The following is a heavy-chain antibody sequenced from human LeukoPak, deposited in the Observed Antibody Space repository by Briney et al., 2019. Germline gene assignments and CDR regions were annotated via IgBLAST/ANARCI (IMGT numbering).Heavy chain of an antibody. CDR3: ARERGWGSHYVWGSYRISRYYYMDV. CDR2: ISGSGGST. D-gene: IGHD3-16*02. V-gene: IGHV3-23*01. CDR1: GFTFSSYG. J-gene: IGHJ6*03. Sequence: GGSLRLSCAASGFTFSSYGMSWVRQAPGKGLEWVSAISGSGGSTYYADSVKGRFTISRDNSKNTLYLQMNSLRAEDTAVYYCARERGWGSHYVWGSYRISRYYYMDVWGKGTTVTVSS.